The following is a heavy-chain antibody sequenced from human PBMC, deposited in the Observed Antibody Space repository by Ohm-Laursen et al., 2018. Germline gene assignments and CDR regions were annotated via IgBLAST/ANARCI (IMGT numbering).Heavy chain of an antibody. J-gene: IGHJ4*02. CDR1: GGSISGYY. Sequence: ETLSLTCTVSGGSISGYYWSWIRQPPGKGLEWIGYVRYSGSTNYNPSLKSRVTISVDTSKNQFSLKLSSVTAADTAVYYCARSDGSYWVDYWGQGTLVAVSS. V-gene: IGHV4-59*08. D-gene: IGHD1-26*01. CDR3: ARSDGSYWVDY. CDR2: VRYSGST.